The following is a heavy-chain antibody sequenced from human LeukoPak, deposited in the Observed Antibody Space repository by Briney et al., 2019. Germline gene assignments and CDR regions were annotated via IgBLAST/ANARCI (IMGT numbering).Heavy chain of an antibody. CDR3: ARDQEMATIFDY. Sequence: ASVKVSCKASGYTFTSYGISWVRQAPGQGLEWMGWISAYNGNTNYAQKLQGRVTMTTDTSTSTAYMELRSLRSDDTAVYYRARDQEMATIFDYWGQGTLVTVSS. CDR1: GYTFTSYG. V-gene: IGHV1-18*01. J-gene: IGHJ4*02. D-gene: IGHD5-24*01. CDR2: ISAYNGNT.